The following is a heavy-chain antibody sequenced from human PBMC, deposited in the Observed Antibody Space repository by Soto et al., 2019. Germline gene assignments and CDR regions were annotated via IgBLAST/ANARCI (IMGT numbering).Heavy chain of an antibody. Sequence: QVQLVESGGGVVQPGRSLRLSCAASGFTFSSYGMHWVRQAPGKGLEWLAVIWHDGSEKYYADSVKGRFTIFRDNSKNMLYLQVNKLRVDDTAVYYSVREGDGPTIFDSWGQGTLVTVSS. D-gene: IGHD2-21*01. CDR3: VREGDGPTIFDS. CDR1: GFTFSSYG. V-gene: IGHV3-33*01. CDR2: IWHDGSEK. J-gene: IGHJ4*02.